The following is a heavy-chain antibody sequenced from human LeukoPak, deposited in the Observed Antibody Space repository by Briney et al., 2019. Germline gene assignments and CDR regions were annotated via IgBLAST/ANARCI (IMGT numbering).Heavy chain of an antibody. CDR3: ARGRYDILTGYWLFDY. CDR2: MNPNSGNT. V-gene: IGHV1-8*01. D-gene: IGHD3-9*01. CDR1: GYTFTSYD. Sequence: GASVKVSCKASGYTFTSYDINWVRQATGQGLEWMGWMNPNSGNTGYAQKFQGRVTMTRNTSISTAYMELSSLRSEDTAVYYCARGRYDILTGYWLFDYWGQGTLVTVSS. J-gene: IGHJ4*02.